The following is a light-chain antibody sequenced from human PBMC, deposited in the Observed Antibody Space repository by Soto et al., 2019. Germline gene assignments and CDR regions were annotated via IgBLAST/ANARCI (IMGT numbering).Light chain of an antibody. CDR3: QQSHSSPLS. V-gene: IGKV1-5*01. J-gene: IGKJ4*01. Sequence: DIPMTQSPSTLSASVGDRVTITCRASQSISNRLAWYQQKPGKAPELLIYTASNLESGVPSRFSGSGSGTDFALTISSLQPEDSAVYYCQQSHSSPLSFGGGTKVEFK. CDR2: TAS. CDR1: QSISNR.